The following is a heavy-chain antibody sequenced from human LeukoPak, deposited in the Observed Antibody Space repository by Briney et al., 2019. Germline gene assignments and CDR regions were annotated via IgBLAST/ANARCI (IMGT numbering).Heavy chain of an antibody. D-gene: IGHD5-24*01. J-gene: IGHJ4*02. V-gene: IGHV1-3*01. CDR3: ARVGWRWLQLYNY. Sequence: KFQGRVTITRDTSASTAYMELSSLRSEDTAVYYCARVGWRWLQLYNYWGQGTLVTVSS.